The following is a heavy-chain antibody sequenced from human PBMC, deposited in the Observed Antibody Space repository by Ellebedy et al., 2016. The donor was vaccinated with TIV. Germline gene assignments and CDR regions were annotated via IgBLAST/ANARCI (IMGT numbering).Heavy chain of an antibody. D-gene: IGHD3-22*01. V-gene: IGHV5-51*01. CDR1: GYSFTSYW. CDR2: IYPGDSDT. CDR3: ARLSRYDSSGYYYNFDY. Sequence: GESLKISCKGSGYSFTSYWIGWVRQMPGNGLEWMGIIYPGDSDTRYSPSFQGQVTISADKSISTAYLQWSSLKASETAMYYCARLSRYDSSGYYYNFDYWGQGTLVTVSS. J-gene: IGHJ4*02.